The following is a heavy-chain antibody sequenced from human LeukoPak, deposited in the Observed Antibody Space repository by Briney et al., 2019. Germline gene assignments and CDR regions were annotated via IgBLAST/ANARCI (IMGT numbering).Heavy chain of an antibody. CDR3: AKGNLQLGQDACDI. CDR1: GFSLSGNA. V-gene: IGHV3-23*01. Sequence: QPGGYLRLYCAASGFSLSGNAVSWVRQAPGKRPKWVAGIGPDDATFYPASVRGRFTISRDTSQNTMYLQMNSLRAEDTALYYCAKGNLQLGQDACDIWGQGTMVTVSS. J-gene: IGHJ3*02. D-gene: IGHD5-18*01. CDR2: IGPDDAT.